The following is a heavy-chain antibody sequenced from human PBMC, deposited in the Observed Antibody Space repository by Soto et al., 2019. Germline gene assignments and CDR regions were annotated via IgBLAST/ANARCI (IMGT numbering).Heavy chain of an antibody. J-gene: IGHJ1*01. V-gene: IGHV1-69*12. CDR1: GGTFSNYA. Sequence: QVQLVQSGAEVKKPGSSVKVSCKASGGTFSNYALSWVRQAPGQGLEWMGDIIPIFGTTNNAQKFQGRVTITADEATSTADMELSSLRSEDTAVYYCASRGARDYYDTSGYGWGQGTLVTVSS. CDR2: IIPIFGTT. D-gene: IGHD3-22*01. CDR3: ASRGARDYYDTSGYG.